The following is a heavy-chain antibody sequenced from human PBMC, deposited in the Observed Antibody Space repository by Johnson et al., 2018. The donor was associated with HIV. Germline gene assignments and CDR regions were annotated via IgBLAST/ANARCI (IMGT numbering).Heavy chain of an antibody. D-gene: IGHD6-13*01. V-gene: IGHV3-53*01. Sequence: EVQLVESGGGLIQTGGSLRLSCVASGFTVSSNYMNWVRQAPGNGLEWVSFIYSGGSTYYADSVKGRFTISRDDSKNTLFLQMNSLRAEDTALYYCARDDTPLIAAAGLDAFDIWGQGTMVTVSS. CDR2: IYSGGST. J-gene: IGHJ3*02. CDR3: ARDDTPLIAAAGLDAFDI. CDR1: GFTVSSNY.